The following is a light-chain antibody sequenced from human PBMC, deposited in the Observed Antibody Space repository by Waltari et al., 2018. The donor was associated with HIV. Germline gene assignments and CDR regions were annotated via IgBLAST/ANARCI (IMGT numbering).Light chain of an antibody. V-gene: IGKV3-20*01. J-gene: IGKJ1*01. CDR2: GAS. Sequence: ELVLTQSPGTLSSSTGERATLSCRASQSVSSSYLAWYQQKPGQAPRLLIYGASSRATGIPDRFSGSGSGTDFTLTISRLEPEDFAVYYCQQYGSPKTFGQGTKVEIK. CDR3: QQYGSPKT. CDR1: QSVSSSY.